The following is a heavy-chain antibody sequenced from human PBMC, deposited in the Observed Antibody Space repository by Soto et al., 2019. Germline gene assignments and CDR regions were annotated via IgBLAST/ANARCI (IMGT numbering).Heavy chain of an antibody. V-gene: IGHV2-5*02. J-gene: IGHJ5*02. D-gene: IGHD3-10*01. Sequence: QITLRESGPTLVKPTQTLTLTCTFSGFSLNTNGVGVGWIRQPPGKALEWLALIYWDDDKRYSPSLENRLTITKDTAKNQVVLTITNLDPLDTATDYCAHRGVKQGSGQRWFDPWGQGTLVTVSS. CDR2: IYWDDDK. CDR3: AHRGVKQGSGQRWFDP. CDR1: GFSLNTNGVG.